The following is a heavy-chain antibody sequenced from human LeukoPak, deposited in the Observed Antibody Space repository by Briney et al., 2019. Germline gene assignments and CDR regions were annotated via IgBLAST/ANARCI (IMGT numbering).Heavy chain of an antibody. J-gene: IGHJ4*02. V-gene: IGHV3-48*04. CDR3: ARHDISGIYFDY. Sequence: GGSLRLSCAASGFTFSSYSMNWVRQAPGKGLEWVSYISGSGSTIYYADSVKGRFTISRDNAKNSLYLQMNSLRAEDTAVYYCARHDISGIYFDYWGQGTLVTVSS. CDR2: ISGSGSTI. CDR1: GFTFSSYS. D-gene: IGHD3-9*01.